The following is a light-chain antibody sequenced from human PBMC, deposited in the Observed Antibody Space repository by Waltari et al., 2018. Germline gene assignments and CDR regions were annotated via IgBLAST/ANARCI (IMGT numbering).Light chain of an antibody. CDR1: RSHIGGTY. V-gene: IGLV1-51*01. J-gene: IGLJ2*01. CDR2: DNS. Sequence: HSVLTQPPSVSAAPGQTVTISVSGSRSHIGGTYFSGYQQLPGTTPKLLIYDNSERPSGIPDRFSGSKSGTSATLGITGLQTGDEADYYCGTWDRSLNSGVVFGGGTRLTVL. CDR3: GTWDRSLNSGVV.